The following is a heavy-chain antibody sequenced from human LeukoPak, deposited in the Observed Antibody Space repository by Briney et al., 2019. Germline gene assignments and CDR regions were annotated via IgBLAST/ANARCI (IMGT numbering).Heavy chain of an antibody. D-gene: IGHD3-9*01. CDR2: IYPGDSDT. J-gene: IGHJ4*02. Sequence: GEALKISSNEDGCDVTSVGIGWVRQMPEKGLEWMGIIYPGDSDTRYSPTFQGQVTISADRSINTSYLQWDTLKASDIAIYYCTRRGDILTGHSFDTWGQGTLLTVSS. CDR1: GCDVTSVG. V-gene: IGHV5-51*01. CDR3: TRRGDILTGHSFDT.